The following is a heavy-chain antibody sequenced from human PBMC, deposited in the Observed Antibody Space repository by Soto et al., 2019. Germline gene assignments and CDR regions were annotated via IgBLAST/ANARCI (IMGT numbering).Heavy chain of an antibody. CDR3: AGGGTDTSNWYGPHGFDP. J-gene: IGHJ5*02. V-gene: IGHV1-3*01. D-gene: IGHD6-13*01. Sequence: SSVKVSCKASGYTFTSYAMHWVRQAPGQRLEWMGWINAGNGNTKYSQKFQGRVTITRDTSASTAYMELSSLRSEDTAGYYCAGGGTDTSNWYGPHGFDPWGEGALATVS. CDR2: INAGNGNT. CDR1: GYTFTSYA.